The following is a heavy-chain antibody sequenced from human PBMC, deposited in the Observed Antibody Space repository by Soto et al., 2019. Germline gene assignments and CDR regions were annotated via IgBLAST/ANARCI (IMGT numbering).Heavy chain of an antibody. J-gene: IGHJ6*02. CDR1: GGTFSSYT. CDR2: IIPILGIA. D-gene: IGHD6-6*01. Sequence: QVQLVQSGAEVKKPGSSVKVSCKASGGTFSSYTISWVRQAPGQGLEWMGRIIPILGIANYAQKFQGRVTITADKSTSPAYMELSSLRSEDTAVYYCSGVSNSYYYGMDVWGQGTTVTVSS. CDR3: SGVSNSYYYGMDV. V-gene: IGHV1-69*02.